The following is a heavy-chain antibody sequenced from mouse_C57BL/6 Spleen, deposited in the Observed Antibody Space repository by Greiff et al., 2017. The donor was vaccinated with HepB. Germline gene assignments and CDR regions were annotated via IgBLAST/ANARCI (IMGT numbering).Heavy chain of an antibody. CDR3: ASGGYGSSYGWVAY. CDR1: GYAFTNYL. CDR2: INPGSGGT. D-gene: IGHD1-1*01. Sequence: QVHVKQSGAELVRPGTSVKVSCKASGYAFTNYLIEWVKHRPGQGLEWIGVINPGSGGTNYNEKFKGKATLTADKSSSTAYMQLSSLTSEESAVYFCASGGYGSSYGWVAYWGQGTLVTVSA. V-gene: IGHV1-54*01. J-gene: IGHJ3*01.